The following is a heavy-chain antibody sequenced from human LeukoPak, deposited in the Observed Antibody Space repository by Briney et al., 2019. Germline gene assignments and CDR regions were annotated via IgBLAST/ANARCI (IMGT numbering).Heavy chain of an antibody. V-gene: IGHV3-7*03. D-gene: IGHD6-6*01. Sequence: GGSLRLSCAASGFTFSSYWMSWVRQAPGKGLEGVANIKQEGSEKYYVDSVKGRFTISRDNAKNSLYLQMNRLTAEDTAVYYCARGFSSSVGVPAVDAFDIWGQGTMVTVSS. J-gene: IGHJ3*02. CDR1: GFTFSSYW. CDR3: ARGFSSSVGVPAVDAFDI. CDR2: IKQEGSEK.